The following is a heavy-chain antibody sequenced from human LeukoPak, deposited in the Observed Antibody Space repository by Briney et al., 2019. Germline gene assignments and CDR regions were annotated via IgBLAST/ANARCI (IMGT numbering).Heavy chain of an antibody. CDR3: ARGLRFIQGPGYYYMDV. V-gene: IGHV4-34*01. Sequence: SETLCLTCAVSGGSFNAYYWTWIRQAPGKGLEWVGEINHSGNTNYNPSLERRITISADTSKNQFSLNLGSVTAADTAIYYCARGLRFIQGPGYYYMDVWGKGTTVTVSS. J-gene: IGHJ6*03. CDR2: INHSGNT. CDR1: GGSFNAYY. D-gene: IGHD3-16*02.